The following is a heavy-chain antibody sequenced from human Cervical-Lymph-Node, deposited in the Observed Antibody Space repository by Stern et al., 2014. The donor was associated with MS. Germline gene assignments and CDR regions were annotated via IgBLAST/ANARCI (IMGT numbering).Heavy chain of an antibody. J-gene: IGHJ4*02. D-gene: IGHD2-8*02. V-gene: IGHV1-69*17. Sequence: QVQLVQSGAEVKKPGSSVKVSCKASGGTFSTHPITWWRQAPGQGLEWMGGIIPYLNIANYAPKFQGRITIHAAHSTGTTYMELPSLRSDDTAVYYCASSLVASGHWGQGTLVIVS. CDR2: IIPYLNIA. CDR1: GGTFSTHP. CDR3: ASSLVASGH.